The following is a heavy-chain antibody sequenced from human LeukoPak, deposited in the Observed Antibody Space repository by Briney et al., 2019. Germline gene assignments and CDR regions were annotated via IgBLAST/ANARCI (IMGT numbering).Heavy chain of an antibody. CDR3: ARDRWGQGDSSGYYYFPFSLGSDY. J-gene: IGHJ4*02. V-gene: IGHV1-46*01. CDR2: INPSGGST. CDR1: GGTFSSYA. Sequence: GSSVKVSCKASGGTFSSYAISWVRQAPGQGLEWMGIINPSGGSTSYAQKFQGRVTMTRDTSTSTVYMELSSLRSEDTAVYYCARDRWGQGDSSGYYYFPFSLGSDYWGQGTLVTVSS. D-gene: IGHD3-22*01.